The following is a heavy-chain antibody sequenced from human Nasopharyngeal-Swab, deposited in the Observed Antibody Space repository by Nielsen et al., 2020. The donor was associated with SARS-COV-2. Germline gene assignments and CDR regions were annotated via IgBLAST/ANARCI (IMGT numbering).Heavy chain of an antibody. CDR1: GFTFSNAW. V-gene: IGHV3-15*01. D-gene: IGHD1-7*01. Sequence: LSLTCAASGFTFSNAWMSWVRQAPGKGLEWVGRIKSKTDGGTTDYAAPVKGRFTISRDDSKNTLYLQMNSLKTEDTAVYYCILELGAFDIWGQGTMVTVSS. J-gene: IGHJ3*02. CDR3: ILELGAFDI. CDR2: IKSKTDGGTT.